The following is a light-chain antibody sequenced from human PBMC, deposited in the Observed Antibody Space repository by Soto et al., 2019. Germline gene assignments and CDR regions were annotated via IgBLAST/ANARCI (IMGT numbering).Light chain of an antibody. CDR1: QGISSY. Sequence: AIRMTQSPSSFSASTGDRVTITCRASQGISSYLAWYQQKPGKAPKLLIYAASTLQIGVPSRFSGSGSGTDFTLTISCLQSEDFATYYCQHYYSYPPTFGQGTKVEIK. CDR2: AAS. CDR3: QHYYSYPPT. V-gene: IGKV1-8*01. J-gene: IGKJ1*01.